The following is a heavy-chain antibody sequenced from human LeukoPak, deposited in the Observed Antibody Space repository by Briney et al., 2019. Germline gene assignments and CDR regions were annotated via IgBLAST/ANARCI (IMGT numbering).Heavy chain of an antibody. J-gene: IGHJ4*02. D-gene: IGHD6-13*01. Sequence: PGGSLRLSCAASGFTFSSYSMNWVRQAPGKGLEWVSYISSSSTIYYADSVKGRFTISRDNSKNTLYLQMNSLRAEDTAVYYCAKDHSSSWYYFDYWGQGTLVTVSS. V-gene: IGHV3-48*01. CDR3: AKDHSSSWYYFDY. CDR2: ISSSSTI. CDR1: GFTFSSYS.